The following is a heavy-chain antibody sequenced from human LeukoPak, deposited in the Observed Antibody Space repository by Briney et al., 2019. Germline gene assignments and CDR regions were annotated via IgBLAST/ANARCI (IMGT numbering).Heavy chain of an antibody. CDR2: IWYDGSNE. CDR1: GFTFSSYG. CDR3: AREYSSAFDY. D-gene: IGHD6-25*01. Sequence: PGGSLRLSCAASGFTFSSYGMHRVRQAPGKGLEWVAVIWYDGSNEYYADSVKGRFTISRDNSKNTLYLQMNSLRAEDTAVYYCAREYSSAFDYWGQGTLVTVSS. V-gene: IGHV3-33*01. J-gene: IGHJ4*02.